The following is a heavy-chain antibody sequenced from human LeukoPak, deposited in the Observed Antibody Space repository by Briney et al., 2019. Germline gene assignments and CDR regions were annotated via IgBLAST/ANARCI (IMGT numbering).Heavy chain of an antibody. D-gene: IGHD5-18*01. CDR1: GFTFRKHW. V-gene: IGHV3-7*01. CDR3: AGEVYSYALNY. Sequence: GGSLRLSCAADGFTFRKHWMSWVRQAMGKGLECVAKIKEDGSEKHDVDSVKGRFTISRDNTKNSLYLQMNSLRAEDTAVYYCAGEVYSYALNYWGQGTLVTVSS. CDR2: IKEDGSEK. J-gene: IGHJ4*02.